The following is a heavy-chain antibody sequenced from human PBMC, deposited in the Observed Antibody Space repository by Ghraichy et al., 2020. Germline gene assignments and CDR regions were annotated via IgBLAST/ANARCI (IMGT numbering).Heavy chain of an antibody. CDR2: IKSKTDGGTT. Sequence: LTCAASGFTFSNAWMNWVRQAPGKGLEWVGRIKSKTDGGTTDYAAPVKGRFTISRDDSKNTLYLQMNSLKTEDTAVYYCTTDAYCGGDCSWGDFDYWGQGTLVTVSS. CDR1: GFTFSNAW. D-gene: IGHD2-21*02. J-gene: IGHJ4*02. V-gene: IGHV3-15*07. CDR3: TTDAYCGGDCSWGDFDY.